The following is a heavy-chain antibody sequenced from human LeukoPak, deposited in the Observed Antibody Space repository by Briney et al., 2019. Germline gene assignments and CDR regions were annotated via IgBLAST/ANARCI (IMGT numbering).Heavy chain of an antibody. CDR3: AKEGGDQFTFDY. CDR2: ISGSGGST. D-gene: IGHD2-21*02. Sequence: PGGSLRLSCAASGFTLSSYGMSWVRQAPGKGLEWVSAISGSGGSTYYADSVKGRFTISRDNSKNTLYLQMNSLRAEDTAVYYCAKEGGDQFTFDYWGQGTLVTVSS. V-gene: IGHV3-23*01. J-gene: IGHJ4*02. CDR1: GFTLSSYG.